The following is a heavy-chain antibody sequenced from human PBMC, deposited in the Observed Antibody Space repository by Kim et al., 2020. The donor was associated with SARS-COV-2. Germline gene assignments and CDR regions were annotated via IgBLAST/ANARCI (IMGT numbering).Heavy chain of an antibody. CDR3: ARQPDKNRDGYNY. Sequence: SPAYQGQVTISADRSISTAYLQWSSLKASDTAMYYCARQPDKNRDGYNYWGQGTLVTVSS. D-gene: IGHD5-12*01. V-gene: IGHV5-51*01. J-gene: IGHJ4*02.